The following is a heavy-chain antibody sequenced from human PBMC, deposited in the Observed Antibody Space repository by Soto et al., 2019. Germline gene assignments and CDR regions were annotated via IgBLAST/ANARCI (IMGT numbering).Heavy chain of an antibody. Sequence: EVQLVESGGGLVQPGGSLRLSCAASGFTFSSYAMSWVRQAPGKGLEWVSAISGSGGSTYYADSVKGRFTISRDNSKNTLFLQMNILGAEDTAVCYCAKEFDYDLWSGYYDWGQGTLVTVSS. V-gene: IGHV3-23*04. J-gene: IGHJ4*02. CDR3: AKEFDYDLWSGYYD. D-gene: IGHD3-3*01. CDR2: ISGSGGST. CDR1: GFTFSSYA.